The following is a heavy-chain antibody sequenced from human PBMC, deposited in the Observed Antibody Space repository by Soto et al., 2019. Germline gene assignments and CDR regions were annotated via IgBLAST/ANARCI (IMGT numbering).Heavy chain of an antibody. D-gene: IGHD3-16*01. Sequence: EVQLVESGGGLVQPGGSLRISCAVSGFSIRSYWMSWVRQAPGKGPEWVASIKEDGSEIYYVESVRGRFTISRDSAEYALHLLMNSLSAEDTGVYFCARDVGFDYVNWGQGTLVTVSS. CDR1: GFSIRSYW. J-gene: IGHJ4*02. V-gene: IGHV3-7*01. CDR2: IKEDGSEI. CDR3: ARDVGFDYVN.